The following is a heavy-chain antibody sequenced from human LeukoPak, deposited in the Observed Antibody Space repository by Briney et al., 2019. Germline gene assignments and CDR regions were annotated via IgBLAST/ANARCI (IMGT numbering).Heavy chain of an antibody. Sequence: PGGSLRLSCVASGFTFSSYWMRWVRQAPGKGLEWVANIKEDGGEKYYMDSVKGLFTISRDNAKNSLYLQMNRLRAEDTAVYYCARDGLPAAGDYWGQGTLVTVSS. V-gene: IGHV3-7*01. CDR1: GFTFSSYW. J-gene: IGHJ4*02. CDR3: ARDGLPAAGDY. CDR2: IKEDGGEK. D-gene: IGHD6-13*01.